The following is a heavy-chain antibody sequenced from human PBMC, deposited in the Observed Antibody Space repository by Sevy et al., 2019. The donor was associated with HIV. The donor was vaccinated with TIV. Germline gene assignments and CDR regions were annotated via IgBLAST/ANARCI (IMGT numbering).Heavy chain of an antibody. CDR1: GYTFSGYY. J-gene: IGHJ4*02. Sequence: ASVKVSCKPSGYTFSGYYIHWVRQAPGQGPEWMGWINPKSGGTNYAQKFQGRVTMTRDTSISTAYMELSRLRSDDTAVYYCARGGESLPYCGGDCYPDYWGQGTLVTVSS. CDR2: INPKSGGT. D-gene: IGHD2-21*02. V-gene: IGHV1-2*02. CDR3: ARGGESLPYCGGDCYPDY.